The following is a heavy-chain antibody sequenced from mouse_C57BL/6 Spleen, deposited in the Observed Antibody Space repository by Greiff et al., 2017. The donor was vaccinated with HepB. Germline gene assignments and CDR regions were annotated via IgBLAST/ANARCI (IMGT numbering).Heavy chain of an antibody. J-gene: IGHJ3*01. V-gene: IGHV1-80*01. Sequence: QVQLQQSGAELVKPGASVKISCKASGYAFSSYWMNWVKQRPGKGLEWIGQIYPGDGDTNYNGKFKGKATLTADKSSSTAYMQLSSLTSEDSAVYFCARSHYDYDSSWFAYWGQGTLVTVSA. CDR3: ARSHYDYDSSWFAY. CDR2: IYPGDGDT. CDR1: GYAFSSYW. D-gene: IGHD2-4*01.